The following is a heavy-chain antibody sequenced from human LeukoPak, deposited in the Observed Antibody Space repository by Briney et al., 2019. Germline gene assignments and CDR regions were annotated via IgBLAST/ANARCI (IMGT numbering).Heavy chain of an antibody. CDR2: ISSDGSSI. V-gene: IGHV3-74*01. D-gene: IGHD2-15*01. Sequence: GGSLRLSCAASGFTFNTYWMHWVRLAPEQGLVWVSRISSDGSSISYADSVKSRCTISRDNAKNTLYLQMNSLRAEHTAVYYCARSCSSGGSCYGRFDYWGQGTLVTVSS. CDR3: ARSCSSGGSCYGRFDY. J-gene: IGHJ4*02. CDR1: GFTFNTYW.